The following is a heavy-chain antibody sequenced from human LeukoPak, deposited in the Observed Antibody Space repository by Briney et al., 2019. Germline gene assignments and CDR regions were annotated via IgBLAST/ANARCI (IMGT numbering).Heavy chain of an antibody. D-gene: IGHD3-10*01. Sequence: PGGSLRLSCVGSGFTFSNYWMIWVRQAPGKGLEWVANIHPDGSEEHYVDSVKGRFTISRDNAKNSLHLQMSSLQVEDTAVYYCARPPFAYGLDVWGQGTTVTVS. V-gene: IGHV3-7*01. CDR3: ARPPFAYGLDV. J-gene: IGHJ6*02. CDR2: IHPDGSEE. CDR1: GFTFSNYW.